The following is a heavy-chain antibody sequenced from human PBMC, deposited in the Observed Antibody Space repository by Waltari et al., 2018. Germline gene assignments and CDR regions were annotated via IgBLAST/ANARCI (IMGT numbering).Heavy chain of an antibody. CDR1: GASISSGDYC. CDR2: ISYSGST. J-gene: IGHJ4*02. Sequence: QVQLQESGPGLVKASQTLSLTCTFPGASISSGDYCWNWIRQHPGKGLEWIGYISYSGSTYYNPSLNSRVTISVETSQNQFSLKLSSVTAADTAVYYCARATFGDLFLFDFWGPGTLVSVSS. CDR3: ARATFGDLFLFDF. D-gene: IGHD3-10*01. V-gene: IGHV4-31*03.